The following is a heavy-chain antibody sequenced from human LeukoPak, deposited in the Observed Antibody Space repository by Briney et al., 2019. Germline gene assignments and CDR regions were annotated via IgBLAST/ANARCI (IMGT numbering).Heavy chain of an antibody. D-gene: IGHD1-7*01. CDR2: INPNSGGT. CDR1: GYTFTGYY. V-gene: IGHV1-2*02. J-gene: IGHJ4*02. CDR3: ARDLWGITGTTRW. Sequence: ASVKVSCKASGYTFTGYYMHWVRQAPGQGLEWMGWINPNSGGTNYAQKFQGRVTMTRDTSISTAYMELSRLRSDDTAVYYCARDLWGITGTTRWWGQGTLVTVSS.